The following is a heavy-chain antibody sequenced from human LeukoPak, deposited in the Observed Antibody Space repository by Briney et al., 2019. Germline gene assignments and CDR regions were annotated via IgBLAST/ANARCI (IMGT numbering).Heavy chain of an antibody. D-gene: IGHD3-10*01. J-gene: IGHJ3*02. CDR2: ISYDGSNK. Sequence: GGSLRLSCAASGFTFSSYAMHWVRQAPGKGLEWVAVISYDGSNKYYADSVKGRFTISRDNSKNTLYLQMNSLRAEDTAVYCCAKDRGRAKYPKSWYIFDAFDIWGQGTMVTVSS. CDR1: GFTFSSYA. CDR3: AKDRGRAKYPKSWYIFDAFDI. V-gene: IGHV3-30-3*01.